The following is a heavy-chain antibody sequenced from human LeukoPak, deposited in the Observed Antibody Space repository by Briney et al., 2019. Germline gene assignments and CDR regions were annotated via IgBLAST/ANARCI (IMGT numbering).Heavy chain of an antibody. J-gene: IGHJ4*02. CDR2: IIPIFGTA. CDR1: GGTFSSYA. V-gene: IGHV1-69*06. CDR3: AREGDSSSTFDY. Sequence: SVKVSCKASGGTFSSYAISWVRQAPGQGLEWMGGIIPIFGTANYAQKFQGRVTITADKSTSTAYMELSSLRSEDTAVYYCAREGDSSSTFDYWGQGALVTVSS. D-gene: IGHD6-13*01.